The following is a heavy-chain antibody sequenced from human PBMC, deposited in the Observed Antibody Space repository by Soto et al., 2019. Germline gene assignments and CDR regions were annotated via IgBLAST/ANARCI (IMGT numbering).Heavy chain of an antibody. D-gene: IGHD3-3*01. CDR3: ARLGDFWSSAYYYGMDV. J-gene: IGHJ6*02. V-gene: IGHV5-10-1*01. Sequence: GESLKISCKGSTDSFSSSWINWVRQTPGKGLEWMGRIDPSDSYTNYNPSFEGHVTISVDKSITTAFLQWSSLKASDTAMYYCARLGDFWSSAYYYGMDVWGQGTTVTVSS. CDR2: IDPSDSYT. CDR1: TDSFSSSW.